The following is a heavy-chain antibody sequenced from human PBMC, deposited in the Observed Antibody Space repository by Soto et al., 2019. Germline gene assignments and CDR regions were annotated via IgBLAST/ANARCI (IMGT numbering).Heavy chain of an antibody. Sequence: QVQLQESGPGLVKPSQTLSLTCTVSGGSISSGGYYWSWIRQHPGKGLEWIGYIYYSGSTYYNPSLKSRVTISVDTSKNQFSLNLSSATAADTAVYYCARATPYYDILTGYLGPFDPWGQGTLVTVSS. V-gene: IGHV4-31*03. CDR3: ARATPYYDILTGYLGPFDP. J-gene: IGHJ5*02. D-gene: IGHD3-9*01. CDR2: IYYSGST. CDR1: GGSISSGGYY.